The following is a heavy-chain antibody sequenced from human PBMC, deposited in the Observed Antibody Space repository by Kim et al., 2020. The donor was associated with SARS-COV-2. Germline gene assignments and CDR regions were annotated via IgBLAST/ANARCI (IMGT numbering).Heavy chain of an antibody. CDR1: GFTVSSNY. V-gene: IGHV3-53*01. CDR3: SGDGQWLHN. CDR2: IYSGGST. J-gene: IGHJ4*02. D-gene: IGHD6-19*01. Sequence: GGSLRLSCAASGFTVSSNYMSWVRQAPGKGLEWVSVIYSGGSTYYADSVKSRCTISRDNYKNTLQLQMNSLRAEDTAAYYCSGDGQWLHNSGQGTLVT.